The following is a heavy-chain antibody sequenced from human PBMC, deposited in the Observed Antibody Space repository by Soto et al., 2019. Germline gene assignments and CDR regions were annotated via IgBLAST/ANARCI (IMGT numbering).Heavy chain of an antibody. V-gene: IGHV1-18*01. CDR3: ARAHRELSLIFWSAPHSYYYYYMDV. CDR1: GYTFTSYG. Sequence: GASVKVSCKASGYTFTSYGISWVRQAPGQGLEWMGWISAYNGNTNYAQKLQGRVTMTTDTSTSTAYMELRSLRSDDTAVYYCARAHRELSLIFWSAPHSYYYYYMDVWGKGTTVTVSS. J-gene: IGHJ6*03. CDR2: ISAYNGNT. D-gene: IGHD3-3*01.